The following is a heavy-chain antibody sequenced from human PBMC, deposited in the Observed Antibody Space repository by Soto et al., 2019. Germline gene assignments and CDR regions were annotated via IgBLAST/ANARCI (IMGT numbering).Heavy chain of an antibody. V-gene: IGHV3-33*01. CDR2: IWYDGSNK. CDR3: ARDVLYGSGSYQDY. CDR1: GFTFSNYG. D-gene: IGHD3-10*01. Sequence: GGSLRLSCAASGFTFSNYGMHWVRQAPGKGLEWVAFIWYDGSNKYYADSVQGRFTISRDNSKNTLSLQMNSLRAEDSVVYYCARDVLYGSGSYQDYWGQGTLVTVSS. J-gene: IGHJ4*02.